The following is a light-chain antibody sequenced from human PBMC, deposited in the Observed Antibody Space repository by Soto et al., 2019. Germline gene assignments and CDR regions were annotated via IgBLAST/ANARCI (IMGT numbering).Light chain of an antibody. J-gene: IGKJ5*01. CDR3: QQRSNWPMST. V-gene: IGKV3-15*01. Sequence: EVVMRQSPATLSVSTGEGATLSCRASQGIGDTLAWYQHKPGQTPRLLIYDTSTRATGVPTRFSGSRSGAEFTLTINSLQSEDFAVYYCQQRSNWPMSTFGQGTRLEI. CDR2: DTS. CDR1: QGIGDT.